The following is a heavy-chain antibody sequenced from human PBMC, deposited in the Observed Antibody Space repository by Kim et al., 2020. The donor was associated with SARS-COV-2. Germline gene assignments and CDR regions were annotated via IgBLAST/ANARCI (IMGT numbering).Heavy chain of an antibody. V-gene: IGHV3-21*01. CDR2: INTRSSTI. J-gene: IGHJ4*02. CDR3: VREGASEVATNTIDY. Sequence: GGSLRLSCAASGFTFSSYTMNWVRQAPGKGLEWVSAINTRSSTIYYADSVRGRFTISRDNAKNSLYLQMNSLRAEDTAVYYCVREGASEVATNTIDYWGQGSLVTVSS. CDR1: GFTFSSYT. D-gene: IGHD5-12*01.